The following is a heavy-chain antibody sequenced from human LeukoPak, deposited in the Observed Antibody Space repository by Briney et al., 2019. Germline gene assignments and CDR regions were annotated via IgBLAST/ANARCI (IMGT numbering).Heavy chain of an antibody. CDR1: GGSISSYY. Sequence: SETLSLTCTVSGGSISSYYWSWTRQPPGKGLEWIGYIYYSGSTNYNPSLKSRVTISVDTSKNQFSLKLSSVTAADTAVYYCASSLIVIARPGFDPWGQGTLVTVSS. V-gene: IGHV4-59*01. CDR3: ASSLIVIARPGFDP. J-gene: IGHJ5*02. CDR2: IYYSGST. D-gene: IGHD2/OR15-2a*01.